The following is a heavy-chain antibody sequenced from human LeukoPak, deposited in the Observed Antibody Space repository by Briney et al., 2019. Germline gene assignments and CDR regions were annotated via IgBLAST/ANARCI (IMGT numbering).Heavy chain of an antibody. J-gene: IGHJ6*02. V-gene: IGHV4-34*01. CDR3: AREKGIAAAGTSLYYYYGMDV. Sequence: SETLSLTCAVYGGSFSGYYWSWIRQPPGKGLEWIGEINHSGSTNYNPSLKSRVTISVDTSKNQFSLKLSSVTAADTAEYYCAREKGIAAAGTSLYYYYGMDVWGQGTTVTVSS. CDR1: GGSFSGYY. D-gene: IGHD6-13*01. CDR2: INHSGST.